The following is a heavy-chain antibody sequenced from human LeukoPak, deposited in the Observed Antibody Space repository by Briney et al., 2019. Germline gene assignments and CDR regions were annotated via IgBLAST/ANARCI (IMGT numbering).Heavy chain of an antibody. V-gene: IGHV3-23*01. D-gene: IGHD1-7*01. CDR1: GFTFSSYA. CDR3: AKPNGVTGTSDAFDI. J-gene: IGHJ3*02. Sequence: GGSLSLSFAASGFTFSSYAMSWVRQAPGKGLEWVSAISGSGGSTYYADSVKGRFTISRDDSKNTLYLQMNSLRAEDTAVYYCAKPNGVTGTSDAFDIWGQGTMVTVSS. CDR2: ISGSGGST.